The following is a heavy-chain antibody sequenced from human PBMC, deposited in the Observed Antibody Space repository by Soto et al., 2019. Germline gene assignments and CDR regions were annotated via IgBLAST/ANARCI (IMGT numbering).Heavy chain of an antibody. CDR1: GFPFSRFY. D-gene: IGHD6-6*01. Sequence: AGSMMLSCAISGFPFSRFYMIWVRQAQGKGLEWVSFVSDTGGSKYYADSVRGRFTISRDNSKNTLYLQMNSLRVEDTAVYYCAKRVEYSSSTHYFDSWGQGTLVTVSS. J-gene: IGHJ4*02. CDR2: VSDTGGSK. CDR3: AKRVEYSSSTHYFDS. V-gene: IGHV3-23*01.